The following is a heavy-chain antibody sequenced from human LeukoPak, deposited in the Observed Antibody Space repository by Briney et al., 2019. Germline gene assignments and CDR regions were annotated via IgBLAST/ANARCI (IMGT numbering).Heavy chain of an antibody. CDR3: AREQWFRWEY. CDR2: IPNDDSVI. J-gene: IGHJ4*02. CDR1: GFSVSYYY. D-gene: IGHD3-22*01. Sequence: GGSLRLSCKASGFSVSYYYMVWVRQAPGKGLECISYIPNDDSVIYYADSVRGRLSVSRDSARNSLSLQLNSLRVEDTAVYYCAREQWFRWEYWGQGVLVTVSS. V-gene: IGHV3-11*01.